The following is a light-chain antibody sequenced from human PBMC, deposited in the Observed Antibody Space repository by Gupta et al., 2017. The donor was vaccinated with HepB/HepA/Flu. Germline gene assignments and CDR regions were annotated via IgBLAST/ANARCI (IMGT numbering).Light chain of an antibody. CDR1: QDINSR. CDR3: QQFNTYPIT. CDR2: SAS. J-gene: IGKJ5*01. Sequence: DIQLTQSPSFLSASVGDRVTITCRASQDINSRLIWYQQKPGKAPKLLIYSASTLQSGVPSRFSGSGSGTEFTLTISSLQPEDFATYYCQQFNTYPITFGQGTRLDIK. V-gene: IGKV1-9*01.